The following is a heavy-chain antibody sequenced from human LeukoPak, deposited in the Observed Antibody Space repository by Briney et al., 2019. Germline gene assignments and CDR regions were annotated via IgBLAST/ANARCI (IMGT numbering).Heavy chain of an antibody. CDR3: ARAGGRASGSSY. CDR2: ISSSSSYI. CDR1: GFTFSSYS. Sequence: GGSLRLSCAASGFTFSSYSMNWVRQAPGKGLEWVSSISSSSSYIYYADSVKGRFTISRDNAKNSLYLQMSSLRAEDTAVYYCARAGGRASGSSYWGQGTLVTVSS. V-gene: IGHV3-21*01. J-gene: IGHJ4*02. D-gene: IGHD1-26*01.